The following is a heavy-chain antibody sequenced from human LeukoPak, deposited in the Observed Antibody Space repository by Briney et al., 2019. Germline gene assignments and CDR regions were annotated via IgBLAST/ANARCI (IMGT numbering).Heavy chain of an antibody. D-gene: IGHD5/OR15-5a*01. Sequence: ASVKVSCKASGYTFNSYSISWVRQATGQGLEWMGWMNPNSGNTGYAQKFQGRVTMTRNTSISTAYMELSSLRSEDTAVHYCARSTIWGAFDIWGQGTMVTVSS. J-gene: IGHJ3*02. V-gene: IGHV1-8*02. CDR1: GYTFNSYS. CDR2: MNPNSGNT. CDR3: ARSTIWGAFDI.